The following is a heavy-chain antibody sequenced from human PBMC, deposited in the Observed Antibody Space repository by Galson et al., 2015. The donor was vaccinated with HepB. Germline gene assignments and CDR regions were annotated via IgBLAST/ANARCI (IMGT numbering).Heavy chain of an antibody. J-gene: IGHJ6*02. CDR3: ARGTLDGYYYGWTS. CDR1: GYTFTGYY. CDR2: INPNSGGT. Sequence: SVKVSCKASGYTFTGYYMHWVRQAPGQGLEWMGRINPNSGGTNYAQKFQGRVTMTRDTSISTAYMELSRLRSDDTVVYYCARGTLDGYYYGWTSGAKGPRSPSP. D-gene: IGHD6-6*01. V-gene: IGHV1-2*05.